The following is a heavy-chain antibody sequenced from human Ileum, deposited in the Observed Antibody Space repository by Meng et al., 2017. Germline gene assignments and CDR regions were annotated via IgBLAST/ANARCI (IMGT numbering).Heavy chain of an antibody. CDR1: GASISTSNL. CDR3: ARHDYGDPTAAFDY. V-gene: IGHV4-4*02. D-gene: IGHD4-17*01. J-gene: IGHJ4*02. CDR2: IHHSGTT. Sequence: VAVQESGPGLVKPSGTLSLTCAVSGASISTSNLWNWVRQPPGKGLEWIGEIHHSGTTNYNPSLKSRVTISLDKSKNQFSLELRSVTAADTAVYYCARHDYGDPTAAFDYWGQGTLVTVSS.